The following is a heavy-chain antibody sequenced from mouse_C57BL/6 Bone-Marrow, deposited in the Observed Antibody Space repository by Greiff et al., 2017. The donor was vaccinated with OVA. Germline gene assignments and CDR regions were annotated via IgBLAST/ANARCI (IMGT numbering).Heavy chain of an antibody. CDR1: GYTFTDYY. CDR2: IYPGSGNI. CDR3: ARSERLRDYFDY. D-gene: IGHD2-2*01. J-gene: IGHJ2*01. Sequence: QVHVKQSGAELVRPGASVKLSCKASGYTFTDYYISWVKQRPGQGLEWIARIYPGSGNIYYNEKFKGKATLTAEKSSSTAYMQLSSLTSDDSAVHFCARSERLRDYFDYWGQGTTLTVSS. V-gene: IGHV1-76*01.